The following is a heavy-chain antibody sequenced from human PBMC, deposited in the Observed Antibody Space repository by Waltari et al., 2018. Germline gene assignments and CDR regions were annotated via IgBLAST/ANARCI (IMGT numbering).Heavy chain of an antibody. D-gene: IGHD3-16*01. V-gene: IGHV4-39*07. CDR2: IYYSGST. CDR1: GGSISSSSYY. CDR3: ARVPYVWGSYGPFDY. J-gene: IGHJ4*02. Sequence: QLQLQESGPGLVKPSETLSLTCTVSGGSISSSSYYCGWIRQPPGKGVEWIGSIYYSGSTYYNPSLKSRVTIAVDTSKNQFSLKLSSVTAADTAVYYCARVPYVWGSYGPFDYWGQGTLVTVSS.